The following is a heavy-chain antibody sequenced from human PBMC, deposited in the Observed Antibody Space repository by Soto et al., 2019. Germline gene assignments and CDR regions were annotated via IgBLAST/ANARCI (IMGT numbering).Heavy chain of an antibody. D-gene: IGHD2-8*01. Sequence: QVQLVQSGAEVQKPGSSVKVSCKASGGTFSSYAISWVRQAPGQGLEWMGGIIPIFGTANYAQKFQGRVTITADESTSTAYMELSSLRSEDTAVYYGARGDKGGYCTNGVCYTGNDWGQGTLVTVSS. CDR2: IIPIFGTA. CDR1: GGTFSSYA. CDR3: ARGDKGGYCTNGVCYTGND. J-gene: IGHJ4*02. V-gene: IGHV1-69*01.